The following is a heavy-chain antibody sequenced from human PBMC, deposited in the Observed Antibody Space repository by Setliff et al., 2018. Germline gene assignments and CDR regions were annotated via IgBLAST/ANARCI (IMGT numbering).Heavy chain of an antibody. J-gene: IGHJ4*02. CDR2: ISAYNGNT. V-gene: IGHV1-18*01. CDR3: AKDDLGFAAAGTNVVFNY. Sequence: ASVKVSCKASGYTFTSYGFSWVRQAPGQGLEWMGWISAYNGNTKYGQKYQGRVTMTTDTSTSTAYMELRSLRSDDTAMYYCAKDDLGFAAAGTNVVFNYWGQGTLVTVSS. D-gene: IGHD6-13*01. CDR1: GYTFTSYG.